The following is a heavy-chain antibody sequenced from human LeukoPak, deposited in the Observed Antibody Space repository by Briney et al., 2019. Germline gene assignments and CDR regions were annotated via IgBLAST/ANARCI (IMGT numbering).Heavy chain of an antibody. Sequence: PGGSLKLSCAASGFNFSGSAMHWIRQASGKGLEWVGRIRIKTNNYATTYAASVKGRFTISRDDSKNTAYLQMNSLKTEDTAVYYCSSRNDYGVYGGQGTLVTVSS. J-gene: IGHJ4*02. CDR1: GFNFSGSA. CDR2: IRIKTNNYAT. CDR3: SSRNDYGVY. V-gene: IGHV3-73*01.